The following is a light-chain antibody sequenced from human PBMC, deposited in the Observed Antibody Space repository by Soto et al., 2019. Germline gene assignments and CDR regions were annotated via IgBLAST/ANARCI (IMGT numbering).Light chain of an antibody. J-gene: IGKJ5*01. CDR1: ERIYSAY. V-gene: IGKV3-20*01. CDR2: GTS. Sequence: EVVLTQSPGTXSXXRXXXXXXXXSASERIYSAYLGWYQQKPGQAPRLLIYGTSSRATGIPDRFSGSGSGTDFTLTISRLEPEDFAVYYCQQYGNSPITFGQGTRLEIK. CDR3: QQYGNSPIT.